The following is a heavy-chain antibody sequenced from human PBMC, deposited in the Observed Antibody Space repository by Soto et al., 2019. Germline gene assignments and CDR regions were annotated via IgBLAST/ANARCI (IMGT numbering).Heavy chain of an antibody. Sequence: TSETLSLTCTVSGGSISSGGYYWSWIRQHPGKGLEWIGYIYYSGSTYYNPSLKSRVTISVDTSKNQFSLKLSSVTAADTAVYYCARDGPGYCSGGSCYHFDYWGQGTLVTVSS. J-gene: IGHJ4*02. D-gene: IGHD2-15*01. V-gene: IGHV4-31*03. CDR1: GGSISSGGYY. CDR2: IYYSGST. CDR3: ARDGPGYCSGGSCYHFDY.